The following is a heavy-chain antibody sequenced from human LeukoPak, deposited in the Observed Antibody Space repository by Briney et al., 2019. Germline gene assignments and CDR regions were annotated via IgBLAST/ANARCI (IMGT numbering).Heavy chain of an antibody. D-gene: IGHD3-9*01. V-gene: IGHV4-34*01. J-gene: IGHJ4*02. CDR2: INHSGST. CDR3: ARHSQLRYFDWLLTPFDY. CDR1: GGSFSGYY. Sequence: PSETLSLTCAVYGGSFSGYYWSWIRQPPGKGLEWIGEINHSGSTNYNPSLKSRVTISVDTSKNQFSLKLSSVTAADTAVYYCARHSQLRYFDWLLTPFDYWGQGTLVTVSS.